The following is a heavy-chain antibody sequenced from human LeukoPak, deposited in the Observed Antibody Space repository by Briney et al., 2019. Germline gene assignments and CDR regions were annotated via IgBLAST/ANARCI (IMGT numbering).Heavy chain of an antibody. J-gene: IGHJ5*02. D-gene: IGHD3-3*01. CDR3: AKDENFNWFDP. CDR1: AFTFRSYA. CDR2: ISGSGGST. Sequence: GGSLRLSCAASAFTFRSYAMSWVRQAPGKGLEWLSVISGSGGSTYYADSVKGRFPISRDNSKNTLYLQMNSLRAEDTAVYYCAKDENFNWFDPWGQGTLVTVSS. V-gene: IGHV3-23*01.